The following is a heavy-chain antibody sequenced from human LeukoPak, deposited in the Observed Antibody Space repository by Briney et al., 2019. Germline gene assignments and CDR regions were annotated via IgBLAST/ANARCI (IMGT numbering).Heavy chain of an antibody. D-gene: IGHD2-2*01. V-gene: IGHV1-69*13. CDR2: IIPIFGTA. CDR3: ARTLDIVVVPAASYYYYGMDV. J-gene: IGHJ6*02. CDR1: GYTFTSYA. Sequence: GASVKVSCKASGYTFTSYAMNWVRQAPGQGLEWMGGIIPIFGTANYAQKFQGRVTITADESTSTAYMELSSLRSEDTAVYYCARTLDIVVVPAASYYYYGMDVWGQGTTVTVSS.